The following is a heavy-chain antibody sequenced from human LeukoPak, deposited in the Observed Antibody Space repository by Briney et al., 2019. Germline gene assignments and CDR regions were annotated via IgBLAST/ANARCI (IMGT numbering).Heavy chain of an antibody. V-gene: IGHV4-34*01. J-gene: IGHJ6*03. CDR2: INHSGST. D-gene: IGHD2-2*01. CDR1: GGSFSGYY. Sequence: SETLSLTCAVYGGSFSGYYWSWIRQPPGKGLEWIGEINHSGSTNYNPSLKSRVTISVDTSENQFSLKLSSVTAADTAVYYCAREELVVVPAATAAYYYMDVWGKGTTVTVSS. CDR3: AREELVVVPAATAAYYYMDV.